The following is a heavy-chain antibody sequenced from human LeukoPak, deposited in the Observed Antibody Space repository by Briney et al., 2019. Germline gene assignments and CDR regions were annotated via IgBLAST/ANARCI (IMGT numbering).Heavy chain of an antibody. J-gene: IGHJ6*04. CDR2: IKQDGSEK. D-gene: IGHD3-10*02. CDR1: GFTFSSNW. Sequence: GGSLRLSCAASGFTFSSNWMSWVRQAPGKGLEWVANIKQDGSEKYYVDSVKGRFTISRDNAKNSLYLQMNSLRAEDTAVYYCAELGITMIGGVWGKGTTVTISS. CDR3: AELGITMIGGV. V-gene: IGHV3-7*01.